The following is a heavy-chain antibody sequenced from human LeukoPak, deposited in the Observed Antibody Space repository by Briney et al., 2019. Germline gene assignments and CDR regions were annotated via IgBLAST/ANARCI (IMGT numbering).Heavy chain of an antibody. CDR1: GFTFSSYS. CDR2: ISSSSSTI. V-gene: IGHV3-48*01. J-gene: IGHJ4*02. Sequence: PGGSLRLSCAASGFTFSSYSMNWVRQAPGKGLEWVSYISSSSSTIYYADPVKGRFTISRDNAKNSLYLQMNSLRAEDTAVYYCARDPYGDYSPIYFDYWGQGTLVTVSS. D-gene: IGHD4-17*01. CDR3: ARDPYGDYSPIYFDY.